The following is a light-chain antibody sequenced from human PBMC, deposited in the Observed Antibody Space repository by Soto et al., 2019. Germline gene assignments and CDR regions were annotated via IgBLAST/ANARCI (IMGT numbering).Light chain of an antibody. J-gene: IGKJ1*01. Sequence: GMTQSPLSLPVTAGEPASISCRSSQSLLHSSGYHYLDWYLQKPGQSPQLLIYLGSHRASGVPDRFSGSESGTDFTLKISRVEAEDVGVYYCMQRLQTPWTFGQGTKVEIK. CDR1: QSLLHSSGYHY. CDR2: LGS. V-gene: IGKV2-28*01. CDR3: MQRLQTPWT.